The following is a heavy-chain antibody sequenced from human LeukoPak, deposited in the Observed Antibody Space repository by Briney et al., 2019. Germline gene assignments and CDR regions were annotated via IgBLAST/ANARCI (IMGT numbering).Heavy chain of an antibody. D-gene: IGHD2-2*01. J-gene: IGHJ4*02. CDR1: GFTFSPYY. Sequence: GGSLRLSCAASGFTFSPYYMSWIRQAPGKGLEWVSYISSSNNYTNYADSVKGRFTISRDNAKNSLYLQMNSLRAEDTAVYYCARGGCSSTSCYVDYWGQGTLVTVSS. CDR3: ARGGCSSTSCYVDY. CDR2: ISSSNNYT. V-gene: IGHV3-11*05.